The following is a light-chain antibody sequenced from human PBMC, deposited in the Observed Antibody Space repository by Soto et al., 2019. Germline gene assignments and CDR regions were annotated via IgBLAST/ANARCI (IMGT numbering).Light chain of an antibody. CDR3: AAWDDSLNGPL. V-gene: IGLV1-44*01. CDR2: TND. Sequence: QSVLTQPPSASGTPGQRVTISCSGSYPNIGSNTVNWCQQLPGTAPKLLIYTNDQRASGVPDRFSGSKSGTSASLAITGLQSEDDADYYCAAWDDSLNGPLFGGGTKLTVL. CDR1: YPNIGSNT. J-gene: IGLJ3*02.